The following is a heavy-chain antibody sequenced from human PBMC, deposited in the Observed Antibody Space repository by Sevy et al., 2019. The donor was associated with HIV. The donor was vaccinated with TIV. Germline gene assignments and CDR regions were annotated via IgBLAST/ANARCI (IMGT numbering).Heavy chain of an antibody. CDR2: IIPIFGTA. CDR1: GDTFSSYA. CDR3: ARDVIVVVPAAAGYYYYYGMDV. Sequence: ASVKVSCKASGDTFSSYAISWVRQAPGQGLEWMGGIIPIFGTANYAQKFQGRVTITADESTSTAYMELSSLRSEDTAVYYCARDVIVVVPAAAGYYYYYGMDVWGQGTTVTVSS. D-gene: IGHD2-2*01. V-gene: IGHV1-69*13. J-gene: IGHJ6*02.